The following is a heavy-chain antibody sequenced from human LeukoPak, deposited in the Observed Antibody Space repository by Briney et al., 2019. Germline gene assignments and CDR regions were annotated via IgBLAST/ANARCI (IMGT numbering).Heavy chain of an antibody. D-gene: IGHD3-22*01. J-gene: IGHJ4*02. V-gene: IGHV4-4*02. CDR2: IYRSGST. CDR1: GGSISSSNW. CDR3: ARGPRTYYHDSSGYYPNYLFDY. Sequence: SGTLSLTCAVSGGSISSSNWWSWVRQPPGKGLEWIGEIYRSGSTNYNPSLKSRVTISVDKSKNQFSLKLSSVTAADTAVYYCARGPRTYYHDSSGYYPNYLFDYWGQGTLVTVSS.